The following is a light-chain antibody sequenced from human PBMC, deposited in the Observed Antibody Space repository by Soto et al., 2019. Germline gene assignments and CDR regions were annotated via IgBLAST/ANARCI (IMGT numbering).Light chain of an antibody. CDR3: TSYTISSTVV. Sequence: QSALTQPASVSGSPGQSITISCTGTSGDVGRYDYVSWYQHHPGKAPKLMIYDVSNRPSGVSNRFSGSKSANTASLTISGLQAEDEADYYCTSYTISSTVVFGGGTKLTVL. CDR1: SGDVGRYDY. J-gene: IGLJ3*02. V-gene: IGLV2-14*03. CDR2: DVS.